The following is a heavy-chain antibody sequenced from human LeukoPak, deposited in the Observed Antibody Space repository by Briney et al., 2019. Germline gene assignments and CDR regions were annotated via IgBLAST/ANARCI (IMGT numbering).Heavy chain of an antibody. V-gene: IGHV3-30*03. CDR1: GFTFSSYG. CDR3: ATQQRTRYDVKYYFDN. CDR2: ISFDGSNK. D-gene: IGHD1/OR15-1a*01. Sequence: GSLRLSCAASGFTFSSYGMHWVRQAPGKGLEWVAVISFDGSNKYHADSVKGRFTISRDNSKNTVYLQMNSLRAEDTAVYYCATQQRTRYDVKYYFDNWGQGTLVTVSS. J-gene: IGHJ4*02.